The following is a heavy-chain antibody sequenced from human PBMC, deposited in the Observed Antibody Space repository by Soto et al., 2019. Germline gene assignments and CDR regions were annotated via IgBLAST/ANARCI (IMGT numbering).Heavy chain of an antibody. CDR3: ARELLRGGKTSSGMDV. J-gene: IGHJ6*02. V-gene: IGHV3-30-3*01. CDR2: ISYDGSNK. D-gene: IGHD3-10*01. Sequence: QVQLVESGGGVVQPGRSLRLSCAASGFTFSSYAMHWVRQAPGKGLEWVAVISYDGSNKYYADSVKGRFTISRDNSKKGRYLQMNSLRAEHTAVYYGARELLRGGKTSSGMDVWCQGTTVTVSS. CDR1: GFTFSSYA.